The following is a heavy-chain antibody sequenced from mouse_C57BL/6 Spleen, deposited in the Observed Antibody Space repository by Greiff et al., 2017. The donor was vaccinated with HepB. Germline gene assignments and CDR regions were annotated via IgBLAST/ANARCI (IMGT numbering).Heavy chain of an antibody. CDR2: IWTGGGT. Sequence: VNVVESGPGLVAPSQSLSITCTVSGFSLTSYAISWVRQPPGKGLEWLGVIWTGGGTNYNSALKSRLSISKDNSKSQVFLKMNSLQTDDTARYYCARNKGYSNYYWYFDVWGTGTTVTVSS. J-gene: IGHJ1*03. CDR3: ARNKGYSNYYWYFDV. V-gene: IGHV2-9-1*01. D-gene: IGHD2-5*01. CDR1: GFSLTSYA.